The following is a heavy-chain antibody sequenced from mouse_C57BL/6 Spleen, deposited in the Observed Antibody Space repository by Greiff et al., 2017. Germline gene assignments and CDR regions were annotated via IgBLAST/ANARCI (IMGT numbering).Heavy chain of an antibody. D-gene: IGHD1-1*01. Sequence: EVQLKQSGAELVRPGASVKLSCTASGFNIKDDYMHWVKQRPEQGLEWIGWIDPENGDTEYASKFQGKATITADTSSNTAYLQLSSLTSEDTAVYYCTYYYGSRNIDVWGTGTSVTVSS. CDR3: TYYYGSRNIDV. V-gene: IGHV14-4*01. J-gene: IGHJ1*03. CDR2: IDPENGDT. CDR1: GFNIKDDY.